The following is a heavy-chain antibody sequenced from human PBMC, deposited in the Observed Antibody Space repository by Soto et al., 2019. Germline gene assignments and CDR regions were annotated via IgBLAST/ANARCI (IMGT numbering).Heavy chain of an antibody. D-gene: IGHD3-22*01. CDR3: TRLNYYDTSGFPYFFDY. V-gene: IGHV4-59*12. CDR2: IHYGGIN. Sequence: SETLCLTCSGSNGFIWDFCWSGVRQPPGKGLEWIGYIHYGGINKYNPSHRGRVTISVDTSKSQFSLDLRYVTVADTAVYFCTRLNYYDTSGFPYFFDYWGQGAKVTVSS. J-gene: IGHJ4*02. CDR1: NGFIWDFC.